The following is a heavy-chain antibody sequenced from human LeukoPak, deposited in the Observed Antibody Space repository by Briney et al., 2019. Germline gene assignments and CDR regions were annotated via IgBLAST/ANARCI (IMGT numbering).Heavy chain of an antibody. CDR3: ATETLTGYYKDY. CDR1: GYPLTELS. J-gene: IGHJ4*02. Sequence: ASVKVSCKVSGYPLTELSMHWVRQAPGKGLEWMGGFDPEDGETIYAQKFQGRVTMTEDTSTDTAYMELSSLRSEDTAVYYCATETLTGYYKDYWGQGGLVTVSS. D-gene: IGHD3-9*01. CDR2: FDPEDGET. V-gene: IGHV1-24*01.